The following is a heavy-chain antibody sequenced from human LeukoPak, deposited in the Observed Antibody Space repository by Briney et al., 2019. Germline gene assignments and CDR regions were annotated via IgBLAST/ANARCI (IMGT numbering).Heavy chain of an antibody. J-gene: IGHJ6*01. CDR3: ARDLGAGALGYCSGGSCYSDYYYGMDV. CDR2: IYSGGST. CDR1: GFTVTSNY. D-gene: IGHD2-15*01. Sequence: GGSLRLSGAASGFTVTSNYMSWVRKAPGKGLEGVSAIYSGGSTYYADSVKGRFTISRDTSTNTLYLQMTGLTAEDAAVYYCARDLGAGALGYCSGGSCYSDYYYGMDVWGQGTTVTVSS. V-gene: IGHV3-53*01.